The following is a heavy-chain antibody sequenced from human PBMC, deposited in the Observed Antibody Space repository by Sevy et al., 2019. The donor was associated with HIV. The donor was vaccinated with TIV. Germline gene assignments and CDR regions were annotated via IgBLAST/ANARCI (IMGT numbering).Heavy chain of an antibody. Sequence: GGSLRLSCAASGFTFSKYSMSWVRQPPGKGLGWVSTLSFGCGEINYADSVKGRFTISRDNSKSSGYLKMNNLRPEDTAVYYCAREGCTKPHDYWGQGTLVTVSS. CDR3: AREGCTKPHDY. V-gene: IGHV3-23*01. CDR2: LSFGCGEI. J-gene: IGHJ4*02. CDR1: GFTFSKYS. D-gene: IGHD2-8*01.